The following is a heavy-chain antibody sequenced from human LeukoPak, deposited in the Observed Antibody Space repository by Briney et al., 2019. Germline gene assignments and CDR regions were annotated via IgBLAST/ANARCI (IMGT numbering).Heavy chain of an antibody. CDR2: ISWNSGSI. D-gene: IGHD6-19*01. J-gene: IGHJ4*02. CDR1: GFTFNNYA. Sequence: SLKISCAASGFTFNNYAMHWVRQAPGKGLEWVSGISWNSGSIGYADSVKGRFTISRDNAKNSLYLQMNSLRVEDTALYYCAKESPPYSNDWSSLNSWGQGTLVTVSS. V-gene: IGHV3-9*01. CDR3: AKESPPYSNDWSSLNS.